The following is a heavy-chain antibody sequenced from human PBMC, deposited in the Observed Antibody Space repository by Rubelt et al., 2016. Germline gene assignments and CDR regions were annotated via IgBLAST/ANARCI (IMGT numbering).Heavy chain of an antibody. CDR3: ARHIYSGSYFGTFDP. D-gene: IGHD1-26*01. Sequence: QVQLQQWGAGLLKASETLSRTCAVYGGSFSGYFWSWVRQPPGKGLEWIGSIYYSGSTYYNPSLKRLVTTSVDTSKNQFSLKLGVVTAADTAVYYCARHIYSGSYFGTFDPWGQGTLVTVSS. CDR1: GGSFSGYF. J-gene: IGHJ5*02. V-gene: IGHV4-34*02. CDR2: IYYSGST.